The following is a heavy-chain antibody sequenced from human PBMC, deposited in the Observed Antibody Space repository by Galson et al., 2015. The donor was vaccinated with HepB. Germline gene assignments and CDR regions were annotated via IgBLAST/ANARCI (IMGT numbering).Heavy chain of an antibody. CDR1: QFTFSSYA. D-gene: IGHD4-17*01. V-gene: IGHV3-23*01. CDR3: ARQAYAPFFED. Sequence: SLRLSCAASQFTFSSYAMSWVRQAPGKGLEWVSVISSSGAVIYYADSVRGRFTISRDNSKNTLYLQMNSLRAEDTAVYFCARQAYAPFFEDWGQGTLVTVSS. CDR2: ISSSGAVI. J-gene: IGHJ4*02.